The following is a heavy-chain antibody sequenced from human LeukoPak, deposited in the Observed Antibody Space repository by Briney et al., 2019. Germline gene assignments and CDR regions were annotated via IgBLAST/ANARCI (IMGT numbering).Heavy chain of an antibody. J-gene: IGHJ4*02. CDR2: INSDGSEG. V-gene: IGHV3-7*03. D-gene: IGHD4-17*01. CDR1: GFTFSGFW. CDR3: ARAGEIYGDYVERKGESFDY. Sequence: QPGGSLRLSCAVSGFTFSGFWMSWSRQAPGKGLEWVASINSDGSEGYYADVVKGRFTISRDNAKNSLYLQINSLRAEDTAVYYCARAGEIYGDYVERKGESFDYWGQGTLVTVSS.